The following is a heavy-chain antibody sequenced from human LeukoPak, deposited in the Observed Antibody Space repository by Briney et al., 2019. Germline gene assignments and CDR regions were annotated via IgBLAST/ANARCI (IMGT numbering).Heavy chain of an antibody. CDR3: ASDGGGLGATSDY. Sequence: GGSLRLSCAASGFAFSTYWMHWFRQAPGKGLEWVSRITSDGSTTTYADSMKGRFTISRDNAKNTLFLQMTILTAEDTAVYLCASDGGGLGATSDYWGQGTLVTVSS. J-gene: IGHJ4*02. V-gene: IGHV3-74*01. CDR2: ITSDGSTT. D-gene: IGHD1-26*01. CDR1: GFAFSTYW.